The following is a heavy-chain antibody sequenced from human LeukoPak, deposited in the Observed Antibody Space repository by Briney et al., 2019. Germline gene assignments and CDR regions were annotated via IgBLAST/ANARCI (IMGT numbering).Heavy chain of an antibody. Sequence: GGSLRLSCAASGSTFSSYGMHWVRQAQGKGLEWVAFIRYDGSNKYYADSVKGRFTISRYNSKNTLYLQMNSLRAEDTAVYYCAKTRIVATALSYFDYWGQGTLVSVSS. D-gene: IGHD5-12*01. J-gene: IGHJ4*02. CDR1: GSTFSSYG. CDR3: AKTRIVATALSYFDY. V-gene: IGHV3-30*02. CDR2: IRYDGSNK.